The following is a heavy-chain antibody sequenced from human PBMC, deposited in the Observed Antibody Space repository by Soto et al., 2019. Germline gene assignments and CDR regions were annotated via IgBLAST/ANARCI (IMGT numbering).Heavy chain of an antibody. CDR3: ARDRRSHYYYGMDV. CDR1: GGSVSSGSYY. V-gene: IGHV4-61*01. Sequence: QEQLQESGPGLVKPSETLSLTCTVSGGSVSSGSYYWSWIRQPPGKGLEWIGYIYYSGSTNYNPSLKSRVTISVDTSKNQFSLKLSSVTAADTAVYYCARDRRSHYYYGMDVWGQGTTVTVSS. J-gene: IGHJ6*02. CDR2: IYYSGST.